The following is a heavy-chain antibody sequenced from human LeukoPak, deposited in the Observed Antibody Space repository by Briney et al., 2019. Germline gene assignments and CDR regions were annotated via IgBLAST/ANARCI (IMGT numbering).Heavy chain of an antibody. J-gene: IGHJ4*02. D-gene: IGHD3-22*01. CDR1: GFTFSSNG. V-gene: IGHV3-30*02. Sequence: GGSLRLSCAASGFTFSSNGMHWVRQAPGKGLEWVAFIRYDGTNKYYADSVKGRFTISRDNSKNTLYLQMNSLRAEDTAVYYRAKDPSYYDSSGYPYYFDNWGQGTLVTVSS. CDR3: AKDPSYYDSSGYPYYFDN. CDR2: IRYDGTNK.